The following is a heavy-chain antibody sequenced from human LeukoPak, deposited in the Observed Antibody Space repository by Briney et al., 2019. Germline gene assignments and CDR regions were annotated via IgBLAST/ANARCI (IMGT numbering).Heavy chain of an antibody. J-gene: IGHJ4*02. CDR2: IYYSGST. CDR3: ARSLTY. D-gene: IGHD3-16*02. Sequence: SETLSLTCTVSGGSIRSYYWSWIRQPPGKGLEWIGYIYYSGSTNYNPSLKSRVTISVDTSKNQFSLKLSSVTAADTAVYYCARSLTYWGQGTLVTVSS. V-gene: IGHV4-59*01. CDR1: GGSIRSYY.